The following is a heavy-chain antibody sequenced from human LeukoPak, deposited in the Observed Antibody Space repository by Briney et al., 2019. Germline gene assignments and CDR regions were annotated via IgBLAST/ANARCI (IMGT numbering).Heavy chain of an antibody. D-gene: IGHD6-13*01. CDR1: GFTFSSHW. V-gene: IGHV3-74*01. CDR3: AKVEDSSWYPAMDV. J-gene: IGHJ6*03. CDR2: VNSDGSST. Sequence: GGSLRLSCVGSGFTFSSHWMHWVRQAPGKGLVWVSRVNSDGSSTTHADSVRGRFTISRDNAKSTLYLEMNSLRADDTAVYYCAKVEDSSWYPAMDVWGKGTTVTVSS.